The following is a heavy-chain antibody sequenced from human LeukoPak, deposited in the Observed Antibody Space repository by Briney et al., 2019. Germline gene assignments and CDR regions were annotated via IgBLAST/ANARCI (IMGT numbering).Heavy chain of an antibody. Sequence: GGSLRLSCAASGFTFSSYWMSWVRQAPGKGLEWVANIKQDGSEKYYVDSVKGRFTISRDNSKNTLYLQMNSLRPEDTAVYYCAKDVVGQQWPENYWGQGTLVTVAS. CDR1: GFTFSSYW. CDR2: IKQDGSEK. D-gene: IGHD6-19*01. V-gene: IGHV3-7*01. J-gene: IGHJ4*02. CDR3: AKDVVGQQWPENY.